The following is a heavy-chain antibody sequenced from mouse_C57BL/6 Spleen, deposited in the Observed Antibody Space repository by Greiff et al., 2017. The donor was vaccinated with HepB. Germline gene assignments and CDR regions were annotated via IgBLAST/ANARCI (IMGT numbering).Heavy chain of an antibody. Sequence: EVQGVASGGGLVKPGGSLKLSCAVSGFTFSDYGMHWVRQAPEKGLEWVAYISSGSSTIYYADTVKGRVTIASDNAKNTLFLQMTRLRSEDTAMYYCAIEGDRGAMDYWGQGTSVTVSS. CDR3: AIEGDRGAMDY. V-gene: IGHV5-17*01. J-gene: IGHJ4*01. D-gene: IGHD2-13*01. CDR2: ISSGSSTI. CDR1: GFTFSDYG.